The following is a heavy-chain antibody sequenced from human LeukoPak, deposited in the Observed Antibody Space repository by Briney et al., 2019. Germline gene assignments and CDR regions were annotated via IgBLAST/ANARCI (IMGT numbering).Heavy chain of an antibody. Sequence: SETLSLTCAVYGGSFSGYYWSWIRQPPGKGLEWIGEINHSGSTNYNPSLKSRVTISIGTSKNQFSLKLSSVTAADTAVYYCARDQTTYYYDSSGYINWFDPWGQGTLVTVSS. D-gene: IGHD3-22*01. V-gene: IGHV4-34*01. J-gene: IGHJ5*02. CDR1: GGSFSGYY. CDR2: INHSGST. CDR3: ARDQTTYYYDSSGYINWFDP.